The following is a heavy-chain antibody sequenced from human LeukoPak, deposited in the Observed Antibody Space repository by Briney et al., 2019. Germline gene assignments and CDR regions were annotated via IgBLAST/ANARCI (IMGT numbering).Heavy chain of an antibody. CDR2: IRYDGSNI. V-gene: IGHV3-30*02. Sequence: AGGSLRLSCAASGFTFSSYGMHWVRQAPGKGLEWVAFIRYDGSNIYYADSVKGRFTISRDSSKNTLYLQMNSLRAEDTAVYYCAKGGSSSWDYFDYWGQGTLVTVSS. CDR3: AKGGSSSWDYFDY. J-gene: IGHJ4*02. D-gene: IGHD6-19*01. CDR1: GFTFSSYG.